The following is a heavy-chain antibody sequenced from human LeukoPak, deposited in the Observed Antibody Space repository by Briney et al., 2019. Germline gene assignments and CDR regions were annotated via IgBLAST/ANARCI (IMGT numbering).Heavy chain of an antibody. D-gene: IGHD2-2*01. CDR1: GFTFSSYA. V-gene: IGHV3-23*01. J-gene: IGHJ4*02. CDR2: ISGSGGNT. CDR3: ARGARYCSSTICYYFDY. Sequence: PGGSLRLSCAASGFTFSSYAMSWVRQAPGKGLEWVSAISGSGGNTYYADSVKGRFTISRDNSKNTLYPQMNSLRAEDTAVYYCARGARYCSSTICYYFDYWGQGTLVTVSS.